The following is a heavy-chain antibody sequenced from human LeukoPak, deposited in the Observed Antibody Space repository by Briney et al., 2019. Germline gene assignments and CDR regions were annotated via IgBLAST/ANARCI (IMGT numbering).Heavy chain of an antibody. CDR1: GFSLSTNGVG. CDR3: AHRLVLADAFDI. V-gene: IGHV2-5*02. D-gene: IGHD4/OR15-4a*01. Sequence: SGPTLVKPTQTLTLTCTFSGFSLSTNGVGVGWIRQPPGKAVDWLALIYWDDDRRYSPSLKSRLTITKDTSKNQVVLTMTNMDPVDTATYYCAHRLVLADAFDIWGQGTMVTVSS. J-gene: IGHJ3*02. CDR2: IYWDDDR.